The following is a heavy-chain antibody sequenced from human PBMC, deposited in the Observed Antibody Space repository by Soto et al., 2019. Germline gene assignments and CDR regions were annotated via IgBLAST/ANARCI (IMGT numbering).Heavy chain of an antibody. V-gene: IGHV3-30*18. J-gene: IGHJ4*01. Sequence: QVQLVESGGGVVQPGRSLRLSCAASGFTFSTYGMSWVRQAPGKGLEWVAIISYDGIHKYYADSVKGRFTISRENSRNTLYLQMNSLRAEDTAFYFFAQKIIALSCPWDSDNWGHGTLVTVSS. CDR3: AQKIIALSCPWDSDN. D-gene: IGHD6-13*01. CDR1: GFTFSTYG. CDR2: ISYDGIHK.